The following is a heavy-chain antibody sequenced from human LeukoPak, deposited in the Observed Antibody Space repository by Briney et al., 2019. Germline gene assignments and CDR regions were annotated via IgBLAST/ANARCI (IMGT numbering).Heavy chain of an antibody. CDR2: INHSGST. CDR1: GGSFSGYY. V-gene: IGHV4-34*01. D-gene: IGHD3-3*01. Sequence: SETLSLTCAVYGGSFSGYYWSWIRQPPGKGLEWIGEINHSGSTNYNPSLKSRVTISVDTSKNQFSLKLSSVTAADTAVYYCARGLGRFILRFLEWPPGDVWGKGTTVTVSS. J-gene: IGHJ6*04. CDR3: ARGLGRFILRFLEWPPGDV.